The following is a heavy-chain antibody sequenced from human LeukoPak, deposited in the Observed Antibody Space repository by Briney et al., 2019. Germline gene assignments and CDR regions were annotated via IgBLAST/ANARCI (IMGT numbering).Heavy chain of an antibody. CDR1: GFTFSSYG. Sequence: GGSLRLSCAASGFTFSSYGMHWVRQAPGKGLEWVAVIWYDGSNKHYADSVKGRFTISRDNSKNTLYLQMNSLRAEDTAVYYCAKGGNCSSTSCPLFFDYWGQGTLVTVSS. V-gene: IGHV3-33*06. D-gene: IGHD2-2*01. CDR2: IWYDGSNK. CDR3: AKGGNCSSTSCPLFFDY. J-gene: IGHJ4*02.